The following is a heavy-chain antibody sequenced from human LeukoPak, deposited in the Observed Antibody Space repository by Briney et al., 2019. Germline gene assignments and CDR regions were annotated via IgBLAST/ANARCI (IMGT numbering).Heavy chain of an antibody. CDR2: IRYDGSNK. Sequence: GGSLRLSCAASGFTFSSYGMHWVRQAPGKGLEWAAFIRYDGSNKYYADSVKGRFTISRDNSKNTLYLQMNSLRAEDTAVYYCAKDIYSSSWYYFDYWGQGTLVTVSS. V-gene: IGHV3-30*02. J-gene: IGHJ4*02. D-gene: IGHD6-13*01. CDR1: GFTFSSYG. CDR3: AKDIYSSSWYYFDY.